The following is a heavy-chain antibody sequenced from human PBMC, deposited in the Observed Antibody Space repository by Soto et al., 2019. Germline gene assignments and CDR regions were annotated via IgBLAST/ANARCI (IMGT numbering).Heavy chain of an antibody. Sequence: EVQLVESGGGLVQPGGSLRLSCAASGFTFSNYWMHWVRQVPGKGLVWVSRINGDGSSTSYVDSVKGRFTVSRDNAKNTLYLQMNSLRAENTAVYYSAEDPVGSTWPPTFDYWGRGTLVTVSS. CDR3: AEDPVGSTWPPTFDY. CDR2: INGDGSST. J-gene: IGHJ4*02. V-gene: IGHV3-74*01. D-gene: IGHD6-13*01. CDR1: GFTFSNYW.